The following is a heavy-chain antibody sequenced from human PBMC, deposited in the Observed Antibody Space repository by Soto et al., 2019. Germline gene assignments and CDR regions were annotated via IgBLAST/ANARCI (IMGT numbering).Heavy chain of an antibody. V-gene: IGHV6-1*01. D-gene: IGHD3-3*01. CDR1: GDSVSSNSAA. J-gene: IGHJ6*02. CDR2: TYYRSKWYN. Sequence: QVQLQQSGPGLVKPSQTLSLTCAISGDSVSSNSAAWNWIRQSPSRGLEWLGRTYYRSKWYNDYAVSVKSRITINPDTSKNQFSLQLNSVTPEDTAVYYCARGLGGSIFGVDTPQRGYGMDVWGQGTTVTVSS. CDR3: ARGLGGSIFGVDTPQRGYGMDV.